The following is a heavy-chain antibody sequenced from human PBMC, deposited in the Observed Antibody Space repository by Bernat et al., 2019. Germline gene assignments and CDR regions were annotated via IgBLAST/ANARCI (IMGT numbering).Heavy chain of an antibody. CDR3: ARGLGLLKYSYGSS. CDR1: GGSFSGYY. V-gene: IGHV4-34*01. J-gene: IGHJ4*02. D-gene: IGHD5-18*01. Sequence: QVQLQQWGAGLLKPSETLSLTCAVYGGSFSGYYWSWIRQPPGKGLEWIGEINHSGSTNYNPSLKSRVTISVDTSKNQFSLKLSSVTAADTAVYDCARGLGLLKYSYGSSWGQGTLVTVSS. CDR2: INHSGST.